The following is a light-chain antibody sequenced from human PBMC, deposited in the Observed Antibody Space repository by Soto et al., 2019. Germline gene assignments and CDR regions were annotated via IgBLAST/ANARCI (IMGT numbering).Light chain of an antibody. CDR1: QSVTNNY. CDR2: AAS. CDR3: QQSGSSPLT. V-gene: IGKV3-20*01. Sequence: EIVVTQSPGTLSLSPGERATLSCRASQSVTNNYLAWYQHKPGQAPRLLIYAASSRATGVPDRFSGSGSGTDFTLTISRLEPEDFAVYYCQQSGSSPLTFGPGTKVEIK. J-gene: IGKJ1*01.